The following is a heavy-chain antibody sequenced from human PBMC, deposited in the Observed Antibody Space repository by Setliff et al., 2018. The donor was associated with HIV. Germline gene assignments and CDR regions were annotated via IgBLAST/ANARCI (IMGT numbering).Heavy chain of an antibody. J-gene: IGHJ4*02. Sequence: SVKVSCKASGYTFTNYAMHWVRQAPGQGLEWMGGIIPVLDMPHYAQKFQGRVTITADKSTRTAYMELSSLRSEDTAVYYCAKELSYCSGGNCYFDSWGQGTLVTVSS. CDR1: GYTFTNYA. D-gene: IGHD2-15*01. CDR3: AKELSYCSGGNCYFDS. V-gene: IGHV1-69*10. CDR2: IIPVLDMP.